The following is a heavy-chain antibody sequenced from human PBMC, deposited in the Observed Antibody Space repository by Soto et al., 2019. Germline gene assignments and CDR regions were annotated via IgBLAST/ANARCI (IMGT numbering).Heavy chain of an antibody. Sequence: QVLVQESGPGLVKPSQTLTLRCTVSGGSVDSGNHYWNWIRQPPGKGLEWIGYIYYGESTYYNPSLKSRATISVDTSQSWLSLRLTSVTAADTAVYYCARGMGSAMTTRIFDHWGQGTLVTVSS. D-gene: IGHD4-17*01. V-gene: IGHV4-30-4*08. J-gene: IGHJ4*02. CDR2: IYYGEST. CDR3: ARGMGSAMTTRIFDH. CDR1: GGSVDSGNHY.